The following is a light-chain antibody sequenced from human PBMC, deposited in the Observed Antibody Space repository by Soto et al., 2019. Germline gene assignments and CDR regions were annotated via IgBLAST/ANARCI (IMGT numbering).Light chain of an antibody. CDR1: SSDVGSYNL. V-gene: IGLV2-23*02. CDR3: CSYGGRSTYV. CDR2: EVS. Sequence: QSVLTQPPSVSGSPRQSITISCTATSSDVGSYNLVSWYQQHPGKAPKLMIYEVSKRPSGVSNRFSGSKSANTASLTISGRQADDEADYYCCSYGGRSTYVLGTGTKVTVL. J-gene: IGLJ1*01.